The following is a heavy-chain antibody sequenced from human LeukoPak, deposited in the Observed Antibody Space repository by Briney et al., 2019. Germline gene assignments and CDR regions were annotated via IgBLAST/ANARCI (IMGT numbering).Heavy chain of an antibody. J-gene: IGHJ3*02. Sequence: GGSLRLSCAASGFTVSSNYMSWVRQAPGKGLEWVSVIYSGGSTYYADSVKGRFTISRDNSKNTLYLQMNSLRAEDTAVYHCARAKWELSAFDIWGQGTMVTVSS. V-gene: IGHV3-53*01. CDR3: ARAKWELSAFDI. CDR1: GFTVSSNY. D-gene: IGHD1-26*01. CDR2: IYSGGST.